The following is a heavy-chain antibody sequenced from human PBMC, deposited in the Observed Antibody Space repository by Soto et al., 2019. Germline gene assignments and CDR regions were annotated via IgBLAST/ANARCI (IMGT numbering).Heavy chain of an antibody. D-gene: IGHD2-15*01. CDR2: IHPTGSPT. Sequence: ASVKVSCKASGYTFSSHYIHWVRQAPGQGLEWMGVIHPTGSPTVYAQKFQGRLILTTDTSTGTAYMELSTLRSDDTAVYYCARGVVAATPLPYYYYYGMDVWGQGTTVTVSS. J-gene: IGHJ6*02. CDR1: GYTFSSHY. CDR3: ARGVVAATPLPYYYYYGMDV. V-gene: IGHV1-46*03.